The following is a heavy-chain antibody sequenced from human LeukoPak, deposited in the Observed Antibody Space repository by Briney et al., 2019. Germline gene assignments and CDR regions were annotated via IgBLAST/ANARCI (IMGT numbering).Heavy chain of an antibody. J-gene: IGHJ6*03. Sequence: GGSLRLSCAASGFTFSSYSMNWVRQAPGKGLEWVSSISSSSSYIYYADSVKGRFTISRDNAKHSLYLQMNSLRAEDTAVYYCARGWDIVLVVYAYMDVWGKGTTVTVSS. CDR2: ISSSSSYI. V-gene: IGHV3-21*01. CDR3: ARGWDIVLVVYAYMDV. CDR1: GFTFSSYS. D-gene: IGHD2-8*02.